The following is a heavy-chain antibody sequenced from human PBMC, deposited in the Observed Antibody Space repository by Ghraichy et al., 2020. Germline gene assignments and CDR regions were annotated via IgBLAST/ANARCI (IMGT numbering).Heavy chain of an antibody. Sequence: SETLSLTCTVSGGSISSSSYYWGWIRQPPGKGLEWIGSIYYSGSTYYNPSLKSRVTISVDTSKNQFSLKLSSVTAADTAVYYCARREVAVAGGSFDYWGQGTLVTVSS. CDR2: IYYSGST. CDR1: GGSISSSSYY. J-gene: IGHJ4*02. D-gene: IGHD6-19*01. V-gene: IGHV4-39*01. CDR3: ARREVAVAGGSFDY.